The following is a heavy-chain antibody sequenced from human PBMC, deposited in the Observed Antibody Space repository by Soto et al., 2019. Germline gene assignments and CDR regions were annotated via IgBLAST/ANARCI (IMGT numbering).Heavy chain of an antibody. CDR2: IYWDDEK. CDR1: GSHLGTIKVG. D-gene: IGHD3-22*01. J-gene: IGHJ4*02. V-gene: IGHV2-5*02. Sequence: QITLKESVPTLVKPPQTLTLTSTSSGSHLGTIKVGVAWILQPPGKALEWLALIYWDDEKRYSPSLKSRLTITKDTSKNQVVLTMTTMDPVDTATYYCARHSGSGYYLFDYWGQGTLVTVSS. CDR3: ARHSGSGYYLFDY.